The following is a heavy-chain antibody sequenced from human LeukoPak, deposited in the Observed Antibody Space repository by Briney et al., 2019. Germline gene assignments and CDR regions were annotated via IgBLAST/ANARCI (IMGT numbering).Heavy chain of an antibody. J-gene: IGHJ4*02. V-gene: IGHV3-48*04. CDR2: ISSSSSTI. Sequence: GGSLRLSCAASEFTFSSYSMNWVRQAPGKGLERVSYISSSSSTIYYADSVKGRFTISRDNAKNSLYLQMNSLRAEDTAVYYCARTKTGKGRPSYFDYWGQGTLVTVSS. CDR3: ARTKTGKGRPSYFDY. D-gene: IGHD3-10*01. CDR1: EFTFSSYS.